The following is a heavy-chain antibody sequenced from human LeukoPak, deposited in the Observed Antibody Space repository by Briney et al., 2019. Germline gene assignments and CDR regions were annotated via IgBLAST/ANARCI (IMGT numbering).Heavy chain of an antibody. CDR1: GGSISSYY. Sequence: SETLSLTCTVSGGSISSYYWSWIRQPPGKGLEWIGYINYSGSTNYNPSLKSRVTISVDTSKNQFSLKLSSVTAADTAVYYCARYRGYSYGYVDYWGQGTLVTVSS. V-gene: IGHV4-59*01. CDR3: ARYRGYSYGYVDY. D-gene: IGHD5-18*01. J-gene: IGHJ4*02. CDR2: INYSGST.